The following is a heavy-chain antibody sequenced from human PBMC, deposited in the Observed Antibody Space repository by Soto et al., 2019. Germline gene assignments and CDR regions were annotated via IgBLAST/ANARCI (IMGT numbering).Heavy chain of an antibody. D-gene: IGHD4-17*01. V-gene: IGHV3-73*01. Sequence: GGSLRLSCAASGFTFSGSAMHWVRQASGKGLEWVGRIRSKANSYATAYAASVKGRFTISRDDSKNTAYLQMNSLKTEDTAVYYCTRSSPIPRSTPTTVTYDAFDIWGQGTMVTVSS. CDR2: IRSKANSYAT. J-gene: IGHJ3*02. CDR3: TRSSPIPRSTPTTVTYDAFDI. CDR1: GFTFSGSA.